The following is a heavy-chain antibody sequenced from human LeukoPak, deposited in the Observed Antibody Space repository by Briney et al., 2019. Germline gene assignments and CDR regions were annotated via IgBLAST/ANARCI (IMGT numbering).Heavy chain of an antibody. CDR3: AREAKYSSSWRQFDY. Sequence: GGPLRLSCAASGFTVSSNYMSWVRQAPGKGLEWVSVIYSGGSTYYADSVKGRFTISRDNSKNTLYLQMNSLRAEDTAVYYCAREAKYSSSWRQFDYWGQGALVTVSS. D-gene: IGHD6-13*01. V-gene: IGHV3-66*01. CDR2: IYSGGST. CDR1: GFTVSSNY. J-gene: IGHJ4*02.